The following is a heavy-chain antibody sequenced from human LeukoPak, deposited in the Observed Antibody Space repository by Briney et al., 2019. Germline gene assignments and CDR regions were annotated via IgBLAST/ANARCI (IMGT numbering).Heavy chain of an antibody. J-gene: IGHJ6*02. Sequence: GGSLRLSCAAPGFTLSDYYMSWVRPAPGKGVGWVSYISSSSSYTKYADSVKGRFTISRDNAKNSLYLQMNSLRAEDTAVYYCARDSARLSSSWYEGYYYYYYGMDVWGQGTTVTVSS. D-gene: IGHD6-13*01. V-gene: IGHV3-11*05. CDR2: ISSSSSYT. CDR3: ARDSARLSSSWYEGYYYYYYGMDV. CDR1: GFTLSDYY.